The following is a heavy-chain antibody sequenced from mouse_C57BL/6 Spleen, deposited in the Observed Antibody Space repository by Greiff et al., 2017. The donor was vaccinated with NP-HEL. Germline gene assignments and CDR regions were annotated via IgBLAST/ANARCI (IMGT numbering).Heavy chain of an antibody. CDR2: IDPEDGET. Sequence: VQLQQSGAELVKPGASVKLSCTASGFNIKDYYMHWVKQRPEQGLEWLGRIDPEDGETKYAPKFQGKATITANTSSNTAYLQLSSLTSEDTAVYYGARSGIVTTYFDYWGQGTTLTVSS. CDR3: ARSGIVTTYFDY. J-gene: IGHJ2*01. D-gene: IGHD2-5*01. V-gene: IGHV14-2*01. CDR1: GFNIKDYY.